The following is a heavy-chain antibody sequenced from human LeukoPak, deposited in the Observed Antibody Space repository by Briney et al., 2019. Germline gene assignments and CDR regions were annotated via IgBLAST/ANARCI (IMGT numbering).Heavy chain of an antibody. J-gene: IGHJ4*02. CDR1: GGSISSYY. CDR3: ARDVYYYDSSGYHLFDY. CDR2: IYYSGST. V-gene: IGHV4-59*12. Sequence: PSETLSLTCTVSGGSISSYYWSWIRQPPGKGLEWIGYIYYSGSTNYNPSLKSRVTISVDTAKNQFSLKLSSVTAADTAVYYCARDVYYYDSSGYHLFDYWGQGTLVTVSS. D-gene: IGHD3-22*01.